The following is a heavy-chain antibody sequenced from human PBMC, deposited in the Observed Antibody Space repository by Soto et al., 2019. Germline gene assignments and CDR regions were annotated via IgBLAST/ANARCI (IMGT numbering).Heavy chain of an antibody. V-gene: IGHV3-20*04. D-gene: IGHD4-17*01. CDR3: ARDPSGDYGHDAFGI. Sequence: EVQLVESGGGVVRPGGSLRLSCAASGFTFDDYGMSWVRQAPGKGLEWVSGINWNGGSTGYADSVKGRFTISRDNAKNSLYLQMNSLRAEETALYYCARDPSGDYGHDAFGIWGQGTMVTGSS. CDR2: INWNGGST. J-gene: IGHJ3*02. CDR1: GFTFDDYG.